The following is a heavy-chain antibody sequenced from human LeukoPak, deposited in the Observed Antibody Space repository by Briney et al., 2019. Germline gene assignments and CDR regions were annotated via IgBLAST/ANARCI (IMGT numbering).Heavy chain of an antibody. V-gene: IGHV4-30-2*01. J-gene: IGHJ5*02. Sequence: KPSQTLSLTCAVSGGSISSGGYSWSWIRQPPGKGLEWIGEINHSGSTNYNPSLKSRVTISVDTSKNQFSLKLSSVTAADTAVYYCARTGYSSRVWFYWFDPWGQGTLVTVSS. D-gene: IGHD6-13*01. CDR2: INHSGST. CDR3: ARTGYSSRVWFYWFDP. CDR1: GGSISSGGYS.